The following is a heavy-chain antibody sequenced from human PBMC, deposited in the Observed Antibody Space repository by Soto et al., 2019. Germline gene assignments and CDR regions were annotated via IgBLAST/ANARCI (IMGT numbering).Heavy chain of an antibody. Sequence: QAQLLQSGTEVKKPGASLKVSCRASGYTFTDYLIHWVRQAPGQGLEWMGSINPKSEGIAFVPKFRDWVTMTTDTSTSAAYLELTGLNSDDPAVYYCARSRPQGSDFPGVIPWDALDVWGQGTLVTVSS. V-gene: IGHV1-2*04. D-gene: IGHD2-21*01. CDR1: GYTFTDYL. CDR3: ARSRPQGSDFPGVIPWDALDV. CDR2: INPKSEGI. J-gene: IGHJ3*01.